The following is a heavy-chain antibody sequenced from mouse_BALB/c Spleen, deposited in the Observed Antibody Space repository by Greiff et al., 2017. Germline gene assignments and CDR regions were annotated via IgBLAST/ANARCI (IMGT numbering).Heavy chain of an antibody. D-gene: IGHD1-1*01. Sequence: ESGAELVRPGVSVKISCKGSGYTFTDYAMHWVKQSHAKSLEWIGVISTYYGDASYNQKFKGKATMTVDKSSSTAYMELARLTSEDSAIYYCASAYGSSPFAYWGQGTLVTVSA. CDR2: ISTYYGDA. CDR3: ASAYGSSPFAY. CDR1: GYTFTDYA. V-gene: IGHV1S137*01. J-gene: IGHJ3*01.